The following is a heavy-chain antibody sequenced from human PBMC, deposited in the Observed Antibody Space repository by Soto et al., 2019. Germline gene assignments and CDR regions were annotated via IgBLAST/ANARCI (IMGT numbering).Heavy chain of an antibody. J-gene: IGHJ6*02. CDR1: GFTFSSYG. CDR3: ANGSVAAAGKTGYYYYGMDV. Sequence: GGSLRLSCAASGFTFSSYGMHWVCQAPGKGLEWVAVISYDGSNKYYADSVKGRFTISRDNSKNTLYLQMNSLRAEGTAVYYCANGSVAAAGKTGYYYYGMDVWGQGTTVTVSS. CDR2: ISYDGSNK. V-gene: IGHV3-30*18. D-gene: IGHD6-13*01.